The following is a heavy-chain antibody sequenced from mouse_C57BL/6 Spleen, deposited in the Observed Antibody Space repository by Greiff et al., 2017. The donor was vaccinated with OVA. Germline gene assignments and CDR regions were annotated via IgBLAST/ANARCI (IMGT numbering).Heavy chain of an antibody. J-gene: IGHJ1*03. Sequence: VQLQQPGAELVRPGSSVKLSCKASGYTFTSYWMHWVKQRPIQGLEWIGNIDPSDSETHYNQKFKDKATLTVYKSSSTAYMQRSSLTSEDSAVYYCARYGSGYFDVWGTGTTVTVSS. D-gene: IGHD1-1*02. CDR3: ARYGSGYFDV. V-gene: IGHV1-52*01. CDR2: IDPSDSET. CDR1: GYTFTSYW.